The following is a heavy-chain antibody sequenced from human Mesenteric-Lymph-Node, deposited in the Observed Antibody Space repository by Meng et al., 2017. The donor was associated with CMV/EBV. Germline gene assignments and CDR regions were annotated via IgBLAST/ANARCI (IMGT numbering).Heavy chain of an antibody. CDR3: ASTGSGSGGDFDY. J-gene: IGHJ4*02. CDR1: GYPFTSYG. Sequence: KASGYPFTSYGISWVRQAPGQGVEWMGWISAYNGNTNYAQKLQGRVTMTTDTSTSTAYKELRSLRSDDTAVYYCASTGSGSGGDFDYWGQGTLVTVSS. V-gene: IGHV1-18*01. CDR2: ISAYNGNT. D-gene: IGHD3-10*01.